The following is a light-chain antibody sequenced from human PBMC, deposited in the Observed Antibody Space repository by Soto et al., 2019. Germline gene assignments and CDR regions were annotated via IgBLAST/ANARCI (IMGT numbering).Light chain of an antibody. CDR3: CSYTTSNTRQIV. J-gene: IGLJ1*01. CDR2: DVS. CDR1: SSDVGGYNY. V-gene: IGLV2-14*01. Sequence: LTQPASVSGSPGQSITISCTGTSSDVGGYNYVSWYQQHPGKAPKFMIYDVSNRPSGVSNRFSGSKSGNTASPTISGLQAEDEADYYCCSYTTSNTRQIVFGTGTKVTVL.